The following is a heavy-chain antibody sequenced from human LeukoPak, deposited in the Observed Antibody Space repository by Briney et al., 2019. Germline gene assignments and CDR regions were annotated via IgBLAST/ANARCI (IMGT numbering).Heavy chain of an antibody. CDR3: ASYPRYSSSPPFDY. CDR1: GYTFTGQD. D-gene: IGHD6-6*01. CDR2: INPNTGAT. Sequence: ASVKVSCKASGYTFTGQDMHWVRHAPGQGFEWMGWINPNTGATKYAQKFQGRVTMTRDTTINTAYMELTSLTSDDTAVYYCASYPRYSSSPPFDYWGQGTMITVSP. V-gene: IGHV1-2*02. J-gene: IGHJ4*02.